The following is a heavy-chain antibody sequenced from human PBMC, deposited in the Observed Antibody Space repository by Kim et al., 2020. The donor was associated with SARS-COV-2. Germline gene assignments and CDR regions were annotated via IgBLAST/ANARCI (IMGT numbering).Heavy chain of an antibody. Sequence: GGSLRLSCAASGFTFSSYAMHWVRQAPGKGLEWVAVIPSTTNYIYYTDSVRGRFTISRDNAKSSLSLQMNSLQVEDTAVYYCARDAQLVPFDYSGQGTLVTVSS. D-gene: IGHD6-6*01. CDR2: IPSTTNYI. CDR1: GFTFSSYA. J-gene: IGHJ4*02. CDR3: ARDAQLVPFDY. V-gene: IGHV3-21*04.